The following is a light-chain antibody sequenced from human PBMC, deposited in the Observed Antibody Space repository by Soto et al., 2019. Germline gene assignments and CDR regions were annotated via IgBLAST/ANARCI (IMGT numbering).Light chain of an antibody. CDR3: TSYAGSTFYV. V-gene: IGLV2-8*01. CDR1: SSDVGGYNY. Sequence: QSVLTQPHSASGSPGQSVTISCTGTSSDVGGYNYVSWFQQHPGKAPKLMIYEVSKRPSGVPDRFSGSKSGNTASLTVSGLQAEDEADYYCTSYAGSTFYVFGTGTKVTVL. CDR2: EVS. J-gene: IGLJ1*01.